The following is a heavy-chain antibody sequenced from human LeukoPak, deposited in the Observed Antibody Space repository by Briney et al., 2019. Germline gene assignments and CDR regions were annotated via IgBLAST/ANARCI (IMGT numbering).Heavy chain of an antibody. CDR3: AKAFGGVPAAISFDY. D-gene: IGHD2-2*02. Sequence: PGGSLRLSCAASGFTFSSYAMSWVRQAPGKGLEWVSAISGSGGSTYYADSVKGRFTISRDNSKNPLYLQMNSLRAEDTAVYYCAKAFGGVPAAISFDYWGQGTLVTVSS. V-gene: IGHV3-23*01. J-gene: IGHJ4*02. CDR1: GFTFSSYA. CDR2: ISGSGGST.